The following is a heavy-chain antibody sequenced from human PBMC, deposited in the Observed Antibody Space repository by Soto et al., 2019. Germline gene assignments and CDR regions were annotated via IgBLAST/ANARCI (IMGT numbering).Heavy chain of an antibody. CDR2: ISSSSSYI. J-gene: IGHJ4*02. D-gene: IGHD3-3*01. V-gene: IGHV3-21*01. Sequence: GGSLRLSCAASGFTFSSYSMNWVRQAPGKGLEWVSSISSSSSYIYYADSVKGRFTISRDNAKNSLYLQMNSLRAEDTAVYYCARDLYDFWSGYLCSVLRYGVQGPLVNVSP. CDR1: GFTFSSYS. CDR3: ARDLYDFWSGYLCSVLRY.